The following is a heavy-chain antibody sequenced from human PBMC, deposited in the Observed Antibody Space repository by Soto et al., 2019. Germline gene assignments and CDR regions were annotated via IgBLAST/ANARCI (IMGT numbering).Heavy chain of an antibody. D-gene: IGHD1-26*01. J-gene: IGHJ6*02. CDR1: GYTFTAYY. Sequence: QVQLVQSGAEVKKPGASVKVSCKASGYTFTAYYIHWVRQAPGQGLEWMGRINPNSGDTNYAQKFQGWVTMTRDTSISTAYMELSRLRSDDTAVYYCTRVHSGSNYYYGLDVWGQGTTVTVSS. CDR3: TRVHSGSNYYYGLDV. V-gene: IGHV1-2*04. CDR2: INPNSGDT.